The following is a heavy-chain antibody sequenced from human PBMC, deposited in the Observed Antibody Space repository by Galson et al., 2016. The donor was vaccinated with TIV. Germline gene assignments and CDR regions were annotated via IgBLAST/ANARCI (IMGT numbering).Heavy chain of an antibody. J-gene: IGHJ4*02. CDR2: ITGSGYGAYGT. CDR3: AKDSTYSGGWFWFY. V-gene: IGHV3-23*01. CDR1: GLPFSNYV. Sequence: SLRLSCAASGLPFSNYVMSWVRQAPGKGLEWVATITGSGYGAYGTYYTDSVKGRFTVSGDNSKSTLFLEMNSLRAEDTAVYYCAKDSTYSGGWFWFYWGQGTLVTVSS. D-gene: IGHD6-19*01.